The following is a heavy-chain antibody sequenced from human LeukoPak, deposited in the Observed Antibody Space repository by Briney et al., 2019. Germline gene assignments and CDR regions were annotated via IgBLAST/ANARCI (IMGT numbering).Heavy chain of an antibody. V-gene: IGHV3-48*04. Sequence: SGGSLRLSCAASGFTFSSYSMNWVRQAPGKGLEWVSSISSSSSNIYYADSVKGRFTISRGNAKNSLYLQMNSLRAEDTAVYYCARVGYYDSSCYYWGQGTLVTVSS. CDR3: ARVGYYDSSCYY. CDR1: GFTFSSYS. CDR2: ISSSSSNI. J-gene: IGHJ4*02. D-gene: IGHD3-22*01.